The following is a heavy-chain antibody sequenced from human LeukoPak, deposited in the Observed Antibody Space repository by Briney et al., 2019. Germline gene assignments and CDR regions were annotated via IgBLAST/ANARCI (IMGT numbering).Heavy chain of an antibody. CDR2: IKEDGSEK. CDR3: AKDLGEMATHPGDY. V-gene: IGHV3-7*05. J-gene: IGHJ4*02. D-gene: IGHD5-24*01. CDR1: GFTFSSYW. Sequence: GGSLRLSCAGSGFTFSSYWMSWVRQAPGKGLEWVANIKEDGSEKYYVDSVKGRFTISRDNSKNTVYLQMNSLRVEDTAVYYCAKDLGEMATHPGDYWGQGTLVTVSS.